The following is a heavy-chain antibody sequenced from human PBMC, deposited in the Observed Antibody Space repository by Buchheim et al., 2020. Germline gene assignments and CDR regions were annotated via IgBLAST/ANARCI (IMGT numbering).Heavy chain of an antibody. V-gene: IGHV4-4*02. CDR2: VYYSGST. CDR1: GASIISNNW. J-gene: IGHJ5*02. Sequence: QVQLQESGPGLVKPSGTLSLTCTVSGASIISNNWWSWVRQPPGKGLEWIGEVYYSGSTNYNPSLKSRLTISVDVSNNEFSLKLNSVTAADTGVYYCARAITMSPWGQGTL. D-gene: IGHD3-22*01. CDR3: ARAITMSP.